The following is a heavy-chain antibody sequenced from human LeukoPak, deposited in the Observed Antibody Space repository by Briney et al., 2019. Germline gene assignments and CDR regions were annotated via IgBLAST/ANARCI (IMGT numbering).Heavy chain of an antibody. Sequence: ASVKVSRKVSGYTLTELSMHWVRQAPGKRLEWMGGFDPEDGETIYAQKFQGRVTMTEDTSTDTAYMELSSLRSEDTAVYYCKGIVVVTASSDAFDIWGQGTMVTVSS. V-gene: IGHV1-24*01. D-gene: IGHD2-21*02. CDR1: GYTLTELS. CDR2: FDPEDGET. J-gene: IGHJ3*02. CDR3: KGIVVVTASSDAFDI.